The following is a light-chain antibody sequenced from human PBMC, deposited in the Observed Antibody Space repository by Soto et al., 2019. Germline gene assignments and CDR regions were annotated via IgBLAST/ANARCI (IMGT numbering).Light chain of an antibody. J-gene: IGKJ3*01. CDR2: GAS. CDR1: QGISSS. Sequence: DIQMTQSPSSLSASVGDTVTTTCRASQGISSSLAWYQQKAGKVPDLLIYGASTLQSGVPSHFSGSGSGTDFTLTISSLQPEDVATYYCQEYHSPPFTFGPGTKVEMK. V-gene: IGKV1-27*01. CDR3: QEYHSPPFT.